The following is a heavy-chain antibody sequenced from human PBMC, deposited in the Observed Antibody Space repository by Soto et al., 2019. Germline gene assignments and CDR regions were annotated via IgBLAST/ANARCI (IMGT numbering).Heavy chain of an antibody. CDR3: ARAARGPGGPIYYYMDV. D-gene: IGHD1-26*01. J-gene: IGHJ6*03. V-gene: IGHV1-69*02. CDR1: GGTFSSYT. CDR2: IIPILGIA. Sequence: ASVKVSCKASGGTFSSYTISWVRQAPGQGLEWMGRIIPILGIANYAQKFQGRVTITADKSTSTAYMELSSLRSEDTAVYYCARAARGPGGPIYYYMDVWGKGTTVTVSS.